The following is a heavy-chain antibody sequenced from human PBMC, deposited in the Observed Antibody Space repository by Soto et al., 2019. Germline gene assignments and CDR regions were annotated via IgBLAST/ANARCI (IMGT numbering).Heavy chain of an antibody. V-gene: IGHV3-30*03. CDR1: GFTFSNHG. CDR2: ISYDGSNK. J-gene: IGHJ4*02. D-gene: IGHD6-19*01. CDR3: SSNVAVAGTGPY. Sequence: GGSLRLSCAASGFTFSNHGMPWVRQAPGKGLEWVAVISYDGSNKYYADSVKGRFTISRDNSKNTLYLQMNSLRAEDTAVYYCSSNVAVAGTGPYWGQGTLVTVSS.